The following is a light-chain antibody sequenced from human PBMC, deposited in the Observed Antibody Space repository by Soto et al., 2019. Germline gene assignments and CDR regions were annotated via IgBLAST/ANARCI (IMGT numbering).Light chain of an antibody. CDR2: GAS. Sequence: EVVVTQSPATLSLSPGERASLSCRASQSVSSNVARYQQKPGQAPRLLIYGASTRPTGIPARFSGSGSATEFTLTISSLQSEDLAVYYCQQYNDWPPWTFGQGTKVEIK. J-gene: IGKJ1*01. V-gene: IGKV3-15*01. CDR1: QSVSSN. CDR3: QQYNDWPPWT.